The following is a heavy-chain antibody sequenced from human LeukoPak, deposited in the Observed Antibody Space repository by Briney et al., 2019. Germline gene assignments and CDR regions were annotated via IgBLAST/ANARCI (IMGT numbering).Heavy chain of an antibody. CDR2: IRYDGSNK. V-gene: IGHV3-30*02. D-gene: IGHD3-22*01. J-gene: IGHJ4*02. CDR3: AKDWGVYDSSGYFFDY. Sequence: GGSLRLPCAASGFTFSSYGMHWVRQAPGKGLEWVAFIRYDGSNKYYADSVKGRFTISRDNSKNTLYLQMNSLRAEDTAVYYCAKDWGVYDSSGYFFDYWGQGTLVTVSS. CDR1: GFTFSSYG.